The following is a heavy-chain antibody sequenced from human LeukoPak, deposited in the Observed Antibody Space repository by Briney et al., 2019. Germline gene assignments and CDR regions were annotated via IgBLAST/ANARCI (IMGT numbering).Heavy chain of an antibody. D-gene: IGHD3-10*01. J-gene: IGHJ5*02. Sequence: SVKVSCKASGGTFSSYAISWVRQAPGQGLEWMGRIIPILGIANYAQKFQGRVTITADKSTSTAYMELSSLRSEDTAVYYRAREGGYYYGSGSYETDLNWFDPWGQGTLVTVSS. V-gene: IGHV1-69*04. CDR3: AREGGYYYGSGSYETDLNWFDP. CDR2: IIPILGIA. CDR1: GGTFSSYA.